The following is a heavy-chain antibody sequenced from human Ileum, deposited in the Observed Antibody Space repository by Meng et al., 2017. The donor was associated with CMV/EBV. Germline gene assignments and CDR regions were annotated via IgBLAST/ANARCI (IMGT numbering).Heavy chain of an antibody. CDR3: AREVRRDCSSTSCSRWVYGMDV. Sequence: SETLSLTCPVSGVSISSSSYYWGWIRQPPGKGLEWIESIYYSGSTYYNPSLKSRVTISVDTSKNQFSLKLSSVTAADTAVYYCAREVRRDCSSTSCSRWVYGMDVWGQGTTVTVSS. D-gene: IGHD2-2*01. V-gene: IGHV4-39*07. CDR2: IYYSGST. CDR1: GVSISSSSYY. J-gene: IGHJ6*02.